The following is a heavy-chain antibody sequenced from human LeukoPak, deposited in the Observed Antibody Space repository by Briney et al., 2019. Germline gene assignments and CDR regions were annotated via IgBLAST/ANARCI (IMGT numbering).Heavy chain of an antibody. D-gene: IGHD4-17*01. V-gene: IGHV3-21*01. CDR3: ATDYTNGDYLDY. J-gene: IGHJ4*02. CDR2: ISDSSRHI. CDR1: GFTFSRYS. Sequence: GGSLRLSCAASGFTFSRYSVNWVRQAPGKGLEWVSCISDSSRHIYYADSVKGRFTISRDNAKSSASLQMNSLRVDDTAVYYCATDYTNGDYLDYWGQGTLVTVSS.